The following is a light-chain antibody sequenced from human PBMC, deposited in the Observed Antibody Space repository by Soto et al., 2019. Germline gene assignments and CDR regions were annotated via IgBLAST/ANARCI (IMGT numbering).Light chain of an antibody. CDR2: AVS. Sequence: QSALTQPASVAGSPGQSIAISCTGTSSDGGGYSYVSWYQQQPGKAPKLVISAVSNRPSGVSDRFSGSKSGNTASLTISGLQTEDEADDYCASYTTSRTYVFGTGTKLTVL. CDR3: ASYTTSRTYV. V-gene: IGLV2-14*01. CDR1: SSDGGGYSY. J-gene: IGLJ1*01.